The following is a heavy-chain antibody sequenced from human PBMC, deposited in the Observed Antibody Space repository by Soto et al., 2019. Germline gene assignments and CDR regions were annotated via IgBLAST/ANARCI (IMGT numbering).Heavy chain of an antibody. CDR2: IYYTGST. CDR3: ARPDHYGSDY. J-gene: IGHJ4*02. CDR1: GGSISSHY. Sequence: SETLSLTCNVSGGSISSHYWSWIRQPPGKGLEWIGYIYYTGSTNYNPSLKSRVSISVDTSNNQFSLRLRSVTAADTAVYYCARPDHYGSDYSCQGTLVTVSS. V-gene: IGHV4-59*08. D-gene: IGHD3-10*01.